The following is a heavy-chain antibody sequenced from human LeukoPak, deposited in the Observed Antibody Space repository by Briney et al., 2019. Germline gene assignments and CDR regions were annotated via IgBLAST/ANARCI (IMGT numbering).Heavy chain of an antibody. CDR2: TNPDGSSA. CDR3: AESTSASLGIPAH. Sequence: PGGSLRLSCAASGFTFSDYWMHWVRQVPGRGLVWVSRTNPDGSSATYAGSVRGRFTISRDNAKNTLSLQMNSLRAEDTAVYYCAESTSASLGIPAHWGQGTLVTVSS. V-gene: IGHV3-74*03. CDR1: GFTFSDYW. J-gene: IGHJ4*02. D-gene: IGHD2/OR15-2a*01.